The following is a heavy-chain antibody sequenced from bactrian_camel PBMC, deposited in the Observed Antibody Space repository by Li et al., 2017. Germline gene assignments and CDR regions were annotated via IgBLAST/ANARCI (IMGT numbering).Heavy chain of an antibody. CDR2: ISPGGANT. Sequence: VQLVESGGGSVQAGGSLRLSCAASIFDDRTTYMAWFRQSPGKEREGVAGISPGGANTYYADSVKGRFTISRANGDNTVWLEMNSLKPEDTAMYYCAAEDQGSNPWTGGMDYWGKGTQVTVS. J-gene: IGHJ7*01. CDR1: IFDDRTTY. V-gene: IGHV3S40*01.